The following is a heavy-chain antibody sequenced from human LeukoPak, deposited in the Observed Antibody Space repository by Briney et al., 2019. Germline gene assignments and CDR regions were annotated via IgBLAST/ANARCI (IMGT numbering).Heavy chain of an antibody. CDR1: GGSISSYY. V-gene: IGHV4-59*01. D-gene: IGHD1-26*01. CDR2: IYYSGST. CDR3: ARTIVGATMDY. Sequence: SETLSLTCTVSGGSISSYYSSWIRQPPGKGLEWIGYIYYSGSTNYNPSLKSRVTISVDMSKNQFSLKLSSVTAADTAVYYCARTIVGATMDYWGQGTLVTVSS. J-gene: IGHJ4*02.